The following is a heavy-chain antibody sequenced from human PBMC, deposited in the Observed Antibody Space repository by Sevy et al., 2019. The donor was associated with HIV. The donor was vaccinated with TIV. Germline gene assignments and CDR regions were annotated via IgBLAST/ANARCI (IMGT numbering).Heavy chain of an antibody. CDR1: GGSITSLY. Sequence: SLTCTVSGGSITSLYWGWIRQPPGKGLEWIAKIYYNGNTNYNPSLRTRVTIALDTSKNQFSLRLSSVTAADTAIYYCAGENAWGSGYSWGQGTLVTVSS. V-gene: IGHV4-59*08. J-gene: IGHJ4*02. D-gene: IGHD6-19*01. CDR3: AGENAWGSGYS. CDR2: IYYNGNT.